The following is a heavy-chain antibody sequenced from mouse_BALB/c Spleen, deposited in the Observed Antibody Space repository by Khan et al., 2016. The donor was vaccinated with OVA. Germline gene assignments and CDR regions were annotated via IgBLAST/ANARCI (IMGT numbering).Heavy chain of an antibody. CDR2: IDPYDSDT. CDR1: GYTFTSYW. J-gene: IGHJ3*01. D-gene: IGHD2-2*01. V-gene: IGHV1-52*01. CDR3: ARGDGYDRFAD. Sequence: QVQLQQPGAELVRPGASVKLSCKASGYTFTSYWMNWVKQRPEQGLEWIGRIDPYDSDTHYNQKFKDKAILTVDKSSSTAYMQLSSLTSEDSAVYYCARGDGYDRFADGGQGTLVTVSA.